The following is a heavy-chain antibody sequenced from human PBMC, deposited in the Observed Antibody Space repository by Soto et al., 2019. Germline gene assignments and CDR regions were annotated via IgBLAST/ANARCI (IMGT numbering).Heavy chain of an antibody. CDR1: GFTFSNAW. CDR3: TTDFVLVPAAMPHAAFDI. D-gene: IGHD2-2*01. Sequence: PGGSLRLSCAASGFTFSNAWMNWVRQAPGKGLEWVGRIKSKTDGGTTDYAAPVKGRFTISRDDSKNTLYLQMNSLKTEDTAVYYCTTDFVLVPAAMPHAAFDIWGQGTMVPVSS. V-gene: IGHV3-15*07. J-gene: IGHJ3*02. CDR2: IKSKTDGGTT.